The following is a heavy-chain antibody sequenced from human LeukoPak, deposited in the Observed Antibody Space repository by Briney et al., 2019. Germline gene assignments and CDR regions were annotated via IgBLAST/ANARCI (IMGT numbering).Heavy chain of an antibody. CDR3: ARILSSSWYEYFHH. D-gene: IGHD6-19*01. Sequence: SVKVSCKASGGTFSNYAISWVRQAPGQGLGWMGAIIPIFGTANYAQKFQGRVTITADESTSTAYMELSSLRSEDTAVYYCARILSSSWYEYFHHWGQGTLVTVSS. J-gene: IGHJ1*01. CDR2: IIPIFGTA. V-gene: IGHV1-69*01. CDR1: GGTFSNYA.